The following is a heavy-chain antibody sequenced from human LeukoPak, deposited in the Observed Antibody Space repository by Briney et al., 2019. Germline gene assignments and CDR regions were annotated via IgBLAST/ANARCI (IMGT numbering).Heavy chain of an antibody. CDR2: IKQAGTEK. J-gene: IGHJ4*02. D-gene: IGHD2/OR15-2a*01. V-gene: IGHV3-7*03. CDR1: GFTFSSYW. CDR3: ARGQYFSTTYYFDY. Sequence: GGSLRLSCAASGFTFSSYWMTWVRQAPGKGPEWVATIKQAGTEKYYVDSVKGRFTISRDNAKNSLFLQMNSLRAEDTAVYFCARGQYFSTTYYFDYWGQGTLVTVSS.